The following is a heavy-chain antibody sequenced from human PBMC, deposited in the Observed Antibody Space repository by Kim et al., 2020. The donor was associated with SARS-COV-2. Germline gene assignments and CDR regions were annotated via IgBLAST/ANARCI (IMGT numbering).Heavy chain of an antibody. J-gene: IGHJ5*02. CDR1: GGSISSTNYY. D-gene: IGHD6-19*01. V-gene: IGHV4-39*01. CDR3: ARQGWLGLHAIIALAGYNWFDT. Sequence: SETLSLTCSVSGGSISSTNYYWGWIRQPPGKGLEWIGAIYYSGSTYYNPSLKSRLTISVDTSKNQFSLKLRSVTAADTAVYFCARQGWLGLHAIIALAGYNWFDTWGQGSLVTVSS. CDR2: IYYSGST.